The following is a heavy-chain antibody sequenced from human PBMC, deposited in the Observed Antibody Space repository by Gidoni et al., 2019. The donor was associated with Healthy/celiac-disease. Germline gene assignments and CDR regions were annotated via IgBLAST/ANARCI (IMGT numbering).Heavy chain of an antibody. D-gene: IGHD2-15*01. CDR2: ISYDGSNK. CDR3: AKEGYCSGGSCYNYYYGMDV. J-gene: IGHJ6*02. Sequence: QVQLVESGGGVVQPGRSLRLSCAASGFPFSTYGMHGVRQAPGKVLEGVAVISYDGSNKYYADSVKGRFTISRDNSKNTLYLQMNSLRAEDTAVYYCAKEGYCSGGSCYNYYYGMDVWGQGTTVTVSS. CDR1: GFPFSTYG. V-gene: IGHV3-30*18.